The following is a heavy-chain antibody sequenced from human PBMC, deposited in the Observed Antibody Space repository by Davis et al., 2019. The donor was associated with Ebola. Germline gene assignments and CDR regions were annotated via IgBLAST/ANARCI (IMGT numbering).Heavy chain of an antibody. CDR1: GFTFSDHY. V-gene: IGHV4-34*08. CDR3: ATRRSSTSWGYYGMDV. CDR2: IGHVGST. Sequence: GSLRLSCAASGFTFSDHYMDWVRQAPGRGLEWIGEIGHVGSTYYNPSLKSRVTISLDTSNNQFSLKLTSVTAADTAVYYCATRRSSTSWGYYGMDVWGKGTTVTVSS. D-gene: IGHD2-2*01. J-gene: IGHJ6*04.